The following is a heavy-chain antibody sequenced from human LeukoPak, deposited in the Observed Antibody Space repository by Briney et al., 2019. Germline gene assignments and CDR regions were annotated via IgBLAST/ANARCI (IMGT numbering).Heavy chain of an antibody. J-gene: IGHJ4*02. Sequence: SETLSLTCAVYGGPFSGYYWSWIRQPPGKGLEWIGEINHSGSTNYNPSLKSRVTISVDTSKNQFSLKLSSVTAADTAVYYCARGITMVRGVIKKSYYFDYWGQGTLVTVSS. CDR1: GGPFSGYY. V-gene: IGHV4-34*01. D-gene: IGHD3-10*01. CDR2: INHSGST. CDR3: ARGITMVRGVIKKSYYFDY.